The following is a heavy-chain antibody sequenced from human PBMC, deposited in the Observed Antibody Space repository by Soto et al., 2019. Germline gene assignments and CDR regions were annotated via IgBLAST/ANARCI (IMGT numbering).Heavy chain of an antibody. D-gene: IGHD3-10*01. V-gene: IGHV1-18*04. CDR2: ISAYNGNT. Sequence: ASVKVSCKASGYTFTSYGISWVRQAPGQGLEWMGWISAYNGNTNYAQKLQGRVTMTTDTSTSTAYMELRSLRSDDTAVYYCATTGILESYVDFEYWGQGHRVSVSS. CDR3: ATTGILESYVDFEY. CDR1: GYTFTSYG. J-gene: IGHJ4*02.